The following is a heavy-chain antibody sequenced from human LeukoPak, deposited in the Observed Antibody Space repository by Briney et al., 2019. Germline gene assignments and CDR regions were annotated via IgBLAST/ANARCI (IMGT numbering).Heavy chain of an antibody. Sequence: PGGSLRLSCAASGLTFSSYAMSWVRQPPGKGLEWVSVISGGTTSTYYADSVKGRFTISRDNSKNILYLQMNSLRAEDTAVYYCAKDVKTMTDLDSWGQGTLVTVSS. V-gene: IGHV3-23*01. CDR2: ISGGTTST. D-gene: IGHD1-1*01. CDR3: AKDVKTMTDLDS. J-gene: IGHJ4*02. CDR1: GLTFSSYA.